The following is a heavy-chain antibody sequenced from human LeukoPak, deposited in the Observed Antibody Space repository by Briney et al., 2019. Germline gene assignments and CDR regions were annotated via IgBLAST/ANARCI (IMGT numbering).Heavy chain of an antibody. Sequence: PGGSLRLSCAASGFTFSTFEMHWVRQAPGKGLEWVSYISSSGSTIYYADSVEGRFTISRDNAKNSLYLQINSLRAEDTAVYYCARDGKGRNRIGYYFDYWGQGTLVTVSS. CDR3: ARDGKGRNRIGYYFDY. V-gene: IGHV3-48*03. CDR1: GFTFSTFE. CDR2: ISSSGSTI. J-gene: IGHJ4*02.